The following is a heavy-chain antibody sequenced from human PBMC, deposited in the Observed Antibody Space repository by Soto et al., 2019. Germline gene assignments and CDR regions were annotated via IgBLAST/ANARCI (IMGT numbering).Heavy chain of an antibody. CDR1: GYTFSNYG. CDR3: ARDTPGEGAAMFDI. CDR2: ISAYNGNI. V-gene: IGHV1-18*01. D-gene: IGHD3-10*01. Sequence: VASVKVSCKASGYTFSNYGISWVRQAPGQGLEWMGWISAYNGNIKFAQKVQGRVTMTTDTFTSTAYMELRSLRSDDTAVYYCARDTPGEGAAMFDIWGQGTLVTVSS. J-gene: IGHJ4*02.